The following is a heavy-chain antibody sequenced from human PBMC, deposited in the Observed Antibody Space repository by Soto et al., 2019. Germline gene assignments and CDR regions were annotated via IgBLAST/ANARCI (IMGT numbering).Heavy chain of an antibody. J-gene: IGHJ4*02. V-gene: IGHV3-33*01. Sequence: GGSLRLSCAASGFTFSSYGMHWVRQAPGKGLEWVAVIWYDGSNKYYADSVKGRFTISRDNSKNTLYLQMNSLRAEDTAVYYCAIEREVDLDDFWSGPFDYWGQGTLVTVSS. CDR1: GFTFSSYG. CDR2: IWYDGSNK. CDR3: AIEREVDLDDFWSGPFDY. D-gene: IGHD3-3*01.